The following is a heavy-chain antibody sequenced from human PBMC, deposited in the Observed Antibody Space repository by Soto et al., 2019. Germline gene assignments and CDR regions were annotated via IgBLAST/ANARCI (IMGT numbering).Heavy chain of an antibody. J-gene: IGHJ4*02. CDR1: GGSFSGYY. V-gene: IGHV4-34*01. CDR3: ARGLRGDYVSGEASFDY. Sequence: QVQLQQWGAGLLKPSETLSLTCAVYGGSFSGYYWCWFRQPPGKGLEWIGEINDSVSNNYNLSLKRRVTISVDTPKNQFPLNLSTVTAANTAVYYCARGLRGDYVSGEASFDYWGQGTLVTLSP. D-gene: IGHD4-17*01. CDR2: INDSVSN.